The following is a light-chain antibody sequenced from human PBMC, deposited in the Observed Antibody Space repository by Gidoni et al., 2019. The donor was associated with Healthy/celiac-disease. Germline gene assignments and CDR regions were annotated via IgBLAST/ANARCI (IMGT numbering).Light chain of an antibody. J-gene: IGKJ3*01. Sequence: DIPLTPSPSSLSASVGDRVTITCRASQSISSYLNWYQQKPGKAPKLLIYAASSLQSGVPSRFSGSGSGTDFTLTISSLKPEDFATYYCQHSYSTPSFTFGPGTKVDIK. V-gene: IGKV1-39*01. CDR3: QHSYSTPSFT. CDR1: QSISSY. CDR2: AAS.